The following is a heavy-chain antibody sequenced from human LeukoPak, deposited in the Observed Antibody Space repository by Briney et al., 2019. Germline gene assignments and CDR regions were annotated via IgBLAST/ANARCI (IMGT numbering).Heavy chain of an antibody. J-gene: IGHJ4*02. Sequence: PGGSLRLSCAASGFTFSTYAMSWVRQAPGRGLEWVSVVSNSGETTYYADSVKGRFTISRDNAKNTLYLQMNRLRAEDTAVYYCARALGSSSDYWGQGTLVTVSS. CDR1: GFTFSTYA. CDR2: VSNSGETT. V-gene: IGHV3-23*01. D-gene: IGHD1-26*01. CDR3: ARALGSSSDY.